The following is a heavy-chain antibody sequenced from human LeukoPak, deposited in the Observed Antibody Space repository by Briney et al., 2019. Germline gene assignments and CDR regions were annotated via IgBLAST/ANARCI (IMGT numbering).Heavy chain of an antibody. CDR3: AKSKWILTGYCLDY. CDR1: GFTFSSYA. Sequence: GGSLRLSCAASGFTFSSYAMRWVRQAPGKGLEWVSAISGSGGSTYYADSVKGRFTISRDNSKNTLYLQMNSLRADDTAVYYCAKSKWILTGYCLDYWGQGTLVTVSS. V-gene: IGHV3-23*01. J-gene: IGHJ4*02. CDR2: ISGSGGST. D-gene: IGHD3-9*01.